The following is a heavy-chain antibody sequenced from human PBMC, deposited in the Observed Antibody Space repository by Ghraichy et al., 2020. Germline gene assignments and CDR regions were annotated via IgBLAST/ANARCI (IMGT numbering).Heavy chain of an antibody. CDR2: ISWDGSSS. V-gene: IGHV3-20*01. Sequence: GESLNISCAASGFVFNVYGMRWVRQAPGKGLEWVSTISWDGSSSRYADSVKGRFTISRDNAKKSLLLHMNSLRADDTAFYHCARVRMGFYHDVSVYSDYWGRGALVTVSS. D-gene: IGHD3-22*01. J-gene: IGHJ4*02. CDR3: ARVRMGFYHDVSVYSDY. CDR1: GFVFNVYG.